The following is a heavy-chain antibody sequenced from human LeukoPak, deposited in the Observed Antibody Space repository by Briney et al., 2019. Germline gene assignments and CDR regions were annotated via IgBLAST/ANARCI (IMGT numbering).Heavy chain of an antibody. D-gene: IGHD3-16*01. CDR3: ATGSRYDPGGN. CDR1: GFTFSSYG. V-gene: IGHV3-30*02. CDR2: IRYDENNK. Sequence: GGSLRLSCAASGFTFSSYGMHWVRQAPGKGLEWVALIRYDENNKYYADSMKGRFTISRDNSKHTLYLQMNSLRPDDTAMYYCATGSRYDPGGNWGQGTLVTVSS. J-gene: IGHJ4*02.